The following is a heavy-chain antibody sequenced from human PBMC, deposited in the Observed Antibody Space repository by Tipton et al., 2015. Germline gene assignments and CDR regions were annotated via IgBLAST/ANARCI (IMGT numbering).Heavy chain of an antibody. Sequence: LRLSCDVSGVSVTSGSYYWSWIRQSPGKGLEWIGYTYHTGSTVYNPSLKSRVATSLDRLKNQFSLSLTSVTAADTAIYYCARDAGIIAAPSRYFQYWGQGTLVTVSS. CDR3: ARDAGIIAAPSRYFQY. D-gene: IGHD6-25*01. CDR1: GVSVTSGSYY. J-gene: IGHJ1*01. CDR2: TYHTGST. V-gene: IGHV4-61*01.